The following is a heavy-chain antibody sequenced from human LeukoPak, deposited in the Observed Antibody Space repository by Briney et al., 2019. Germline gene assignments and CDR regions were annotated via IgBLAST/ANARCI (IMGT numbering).Heavy chain of an antibody. J-gene: IGHJ4*02. CDR1: GYTFTSYG. V-gene: IGHV1-18*01. CDR3: ARDPNQYEAVHAFHY. D-gene: IGHD6-19*01. Sequence: ASVKVSCKASGYTFTSYGISWVRQAPGQGLEWMGWISAYNGNTNYAQKLQGRVTMTTDTSTNTAYMELRSLKSDDTAVYYCARDPNQYEAVHAFHYWGQGTLVTVSS. CDR2: ISAYNGNT.